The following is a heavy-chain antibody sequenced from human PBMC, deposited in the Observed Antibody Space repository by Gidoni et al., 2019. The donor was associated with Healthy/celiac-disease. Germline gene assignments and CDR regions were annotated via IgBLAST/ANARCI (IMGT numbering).Heavy chain of an antibody. CDR2: INPNSGGT. V-gene: IGHV1-2*02. CDR3: ARVAKYSYGRGDYYYYGMDV. Sequence: QVQLVQSGAEVKKPGASVKVSCKASGYTFTGYYMHWVRQAPGQGLEWMGWINPNSGGTNYEQKFQGRVTMTRDTSISTAYMELSRLRSDDTAVYYCARVAKYSYGRGDYYYYGMDVWGQGTTVTVSS. D-gene: IGHD5-18*01. J-gene: IGHJ6*02. CDR1: GYTFTGYY.